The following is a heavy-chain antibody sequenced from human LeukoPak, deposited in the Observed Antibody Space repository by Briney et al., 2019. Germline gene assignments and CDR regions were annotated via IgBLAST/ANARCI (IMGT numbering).Heavy chain of an antibody. Sequence: SQTLSLTCAVSGASITTRSFYWGWLRQPAGKGLEWIGRIYTSGRIDSNPSLKSRVTISLDTSKNQFSLSLTSVTAADTAVYYCATDPGSPGGSPLDKWGQGTLVTASS. CDR3: ATDPGSPGGSPLDK. CDR2: IYTSGRI. V-gene: IGHV4-61*02. D-gene: IGHD3-16*01. J-gene: IGHJ4*02. CDR1: GASITTRSFY.